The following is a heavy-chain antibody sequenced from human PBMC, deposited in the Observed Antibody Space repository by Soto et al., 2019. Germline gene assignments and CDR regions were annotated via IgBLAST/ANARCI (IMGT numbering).Heavy chain of an antibody. Sequence: SVKVSCKASGGTFSSYAISWVRQAPGQGLEWMGGIIPIFGTANYAQKFQGRVTITADESTSTAYMELSSLRSEDTAVYYCATDSIGFSSPFDFWGQGTLVTVSS. J-gene: IGHJ4*02. CDR1: GGTFSSYA. CDR3: ATDSIGFSSPFDF. CDR2: IIPIFGTA. D-gene: IGHD6-6*01. V-gene: IGHV1-69*13.